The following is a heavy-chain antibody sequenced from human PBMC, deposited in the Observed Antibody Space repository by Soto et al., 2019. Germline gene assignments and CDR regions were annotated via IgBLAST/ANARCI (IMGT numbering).Heavy chain of an antibody. CDR1: GYSFTSYW. Sequence: GESLKISCKGSGYSFTSYWIGWVRQMPGKGLEWMGIIYPGDSDTRYSPSFQGKVHISADKSSSTAYLQWSSLKASDTAMYYCARLLDGVDTDLVHFDYWGQGTLVTVSS. D-gene: IGHD5-18*01. J-gene: IGHJ4*02. CDR3: ARLLDGVDTDLVHFDY. CDR2: IYPGDSDT. V-gene: IGHV5-51*01.